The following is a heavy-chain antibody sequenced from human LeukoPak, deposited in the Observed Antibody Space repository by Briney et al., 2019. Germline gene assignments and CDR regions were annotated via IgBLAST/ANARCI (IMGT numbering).Heavy chain of an antibody. CDR3: TRHHIRLGRPSSLVDS. V-gene: IGHV4-39*01. CDR1: GVSISSRSYY. Sequence: SETLSLTCTVSGVSISSRSYYWGWIRQPPGKGLEWIGNMYYGGDTYYNPSLKSRVTISGDTAKNQFSLKLSSVTAADTAVYYCTRHHIRLGRPSSLVDSWGQGTLVAVSS. CDR2: MYYGGDT. J-gene: IGHJ4*02. D-gene: IGHD3-16*01.